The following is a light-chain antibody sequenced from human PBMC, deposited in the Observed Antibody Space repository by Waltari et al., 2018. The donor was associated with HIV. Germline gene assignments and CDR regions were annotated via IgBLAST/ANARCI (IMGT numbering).Light chain of an antibody. Sequence: EIVMTQSPVTLSVSPGERATLSCRASQSVRSNLAWYQQTPGQAPRRLIYGASTRATGSPARVSGSGAGTEFTRTISSLQSEDFAVYYCQQYGNWYTCGQGTKLEIK. J-gene: IGKJ2*01. CDR1: QSVRSN. CDR2: GAS. V-gene: IGKV3-15*01. CDR3: QQYGNWYT.